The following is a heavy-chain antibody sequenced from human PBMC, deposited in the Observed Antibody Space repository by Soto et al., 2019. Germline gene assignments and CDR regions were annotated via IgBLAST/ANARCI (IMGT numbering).Heavy chain of an antibody. Sequence: GGSLRLSCAASGFTFSSYGRHWVRQAPGKGLEWVAVISYDGSNKYYADSVKGRFTISRDNSKNTLYLQMNSLRAEDTAVYYCAKDRYCSSTSCYSTYYYYYGMDVWGQGTTVTVSS. D-gene: IGHD2-2*01. CDR3: AKDRYCSSTSCYSTYYYYYGMDV. J-gene: IGHJ6*02. CDR1: GFTFSSYG. CDR2: ISYDGSNK. V-gene: IGHV3-30*18.